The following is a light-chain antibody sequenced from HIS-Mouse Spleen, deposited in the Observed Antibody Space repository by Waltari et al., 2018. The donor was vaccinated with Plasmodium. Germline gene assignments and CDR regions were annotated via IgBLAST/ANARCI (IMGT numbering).Light chain of an antibody. CDR2: EFS. V-gene: IGLV2-14*01. CDR3: SSYTSSSTLLYV. Sequence: QSALTQPDSVSGSPGQSITISCTGTSSDVGGYNYVSLYQQHPGNAPKLMIYEFSNRPSGVSNRFSGSKSGNTASLTISGLQAEDEADYYCSSYTSSSTLLYVFGTGTKVTVL. J-gene: IGLJ1*01. CDR1: SSDVGGYNY.